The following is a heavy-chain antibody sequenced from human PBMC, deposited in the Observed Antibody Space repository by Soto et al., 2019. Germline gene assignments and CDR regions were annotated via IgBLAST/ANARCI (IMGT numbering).Heavy chain of an antibody. V-gene: IGHV5-51*01. CDR2: IYPGDSDT. Sequence: GESLKISCKGSGYSFTSYWIGWVRQMPGKGLEWMGIIYPGDSDTRYSPSFQGQVTISADKSISTAYLQWSSLKASDTAMYYCARPRRPGSGYEPFDYWGQGTPVTVSS. J-gene: IGHJ4*02. CDR3: ARPRRPGSGYEPFDY. CDR1: GYSFTSYW. D-gene: IGHD5-12*01.